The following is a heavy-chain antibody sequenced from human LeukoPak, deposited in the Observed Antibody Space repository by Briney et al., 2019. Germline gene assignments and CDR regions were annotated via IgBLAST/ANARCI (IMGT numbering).Heavy chain of an antibody. J-gene: IGHJ4*02. D-gene: IGHD2-2*01. CDR1: GGSMSPYH. V-gene: IGHV4-59*08. Sequence: PSETLSLTCTVSGGSMSPYHWGWIRQPPGKGLEWTGYIYYSGSTNYNPSLKSRVTISVDTSKNQFSLKLSSVTAADTAVYYCARTLLGYCSSTSCRPKKNYFDYWGQGTLVTVSS. CDR3: ARTLLGYCSSTSCRPKKNYFDY. CDR2: IYYSGST.